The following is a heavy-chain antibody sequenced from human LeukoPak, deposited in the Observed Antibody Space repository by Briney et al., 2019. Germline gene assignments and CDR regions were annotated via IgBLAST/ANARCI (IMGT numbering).Heavy chain of an antibody. Sequence: ASVKVSCKASGGTFSSYAISWVRQAPGQGLEWMGWINPNNGGTNYAQKFQGRVTMTRDTSISTAYMELSRLRSDDTAVYYCATDWLHENDYWGQGTLVTVSS. CDR3: ATDWLHENDY. CDR2: INPNNGGT. V-gene: IGHV1-2*02. CDR1: GGTFSSYA. D-gene: IGHD5-12*01. J-gene: IGHJ4*02.